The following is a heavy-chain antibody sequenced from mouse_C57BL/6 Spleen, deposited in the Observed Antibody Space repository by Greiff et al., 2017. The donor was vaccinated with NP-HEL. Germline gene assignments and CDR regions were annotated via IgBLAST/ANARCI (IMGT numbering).Heavy chain of an antibody. CDR3: TRKDYYGRGDYYAMDY. Sequence: EVQLQQSGTVLARPEASVKMSCKTSGYTFTSYWMHWVKQRPGQGLEWIGAIYPGNSDTSYNQKFKGKAKLTAVTSASTAYMELSSLTNEDSAVYYCTRKDYYGRGDYYAMDYWGQGTSVTVSS. D-gene: IGHD1-1*01. CDR2: IYPGNSDT. J-gene: IGHJ4*01. CDR1: GYTFTSYW. V-gene: IGHV1-5*01.